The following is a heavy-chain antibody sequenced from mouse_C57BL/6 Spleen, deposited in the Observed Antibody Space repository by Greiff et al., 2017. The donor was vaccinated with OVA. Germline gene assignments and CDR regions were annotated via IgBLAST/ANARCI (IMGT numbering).Heavy chain of an antibody. J-gene: IGHJ3*01. CDR3: ARSGGYDGYFWFAY. V-gene: IGHV1-64*01. Sequence: VQLQQPGAELVKPGASVKLSCKASGYTFTSYWMHWVKQRPGQGLEWIGMIHPNSGSTNYNEKFKSKATLTVDKSSSTAYMQLSSLTSEDSAVYYCARSGGYDGYFWFAYWGQGTLVTVSA. CDR2: IHPNSGST. D-gene: IGHD2-3*01. CDR1: GYTFTSYW.